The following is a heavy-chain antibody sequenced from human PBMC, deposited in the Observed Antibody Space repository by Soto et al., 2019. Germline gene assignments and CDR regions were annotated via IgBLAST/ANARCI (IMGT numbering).Heavy chain of an antibody. CDR3: ARGGGYYDFWSGYYSPNYYYYYMDV. D-gene: IGHD3-3*01. J-gene: IGHJ6*03. V-gene: IGHV3-21*01. Sequence: GGSLRLSCAASGFTFSSYSMNWVRQAPGKGLEWVSSISSSSSYIYYEDSVKGRFTISRDNAKNSLYLQMNSLRADDTAVYYCARGGGYYDFWSGYYSPNYYYYYMDVWGKGTTVTVSS. CDR2: ISSSSSYI. CDR1: GFTFSSYS.